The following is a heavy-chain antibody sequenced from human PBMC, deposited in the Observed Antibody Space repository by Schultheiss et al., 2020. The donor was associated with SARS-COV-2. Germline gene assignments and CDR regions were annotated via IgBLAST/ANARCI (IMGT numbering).Heavy chain of an antibody. J-gene: IGHJ4*02. CDR3: AKDRLWWSV. V-gene: IGHV3-23*01. CDR2: ISGSGGST. Sequence: GESLKISCAASRFTFSECYMTWVRQAPGKGLEWVSAISGSGGSTYYADSVKGRFTISRDNSKNTLYLQMNSLRAEDTAVYYCAKDRLWWSVWGQGTLVTVSS. CDR1: RFTFSECY. D-gene: IGHD2-21*01.